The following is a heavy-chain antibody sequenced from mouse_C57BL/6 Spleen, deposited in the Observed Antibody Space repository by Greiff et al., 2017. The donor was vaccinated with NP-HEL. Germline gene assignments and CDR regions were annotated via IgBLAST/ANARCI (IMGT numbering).Heavy chain of an antibody. Sequence: QVQLQQPGTELVKPGASVKLSCKASGYTFTSYWMHWVKQRPGQGLEWIGNINPSNGGTNYNEKFKSKATLTVDKSSSTAYMQLSSLTSEDSAVYYCARTGIYYDYDDYFDYWGQGTTLTVSS. CDR1: GYTFTSYW. CDR3: ARTGIYYDYDDYFDY. D-gene: IGHD2-4*01. J-gene: IGHJ2*01. V-gene: IGHV1-53*01. CDR2: INPSNGGT.